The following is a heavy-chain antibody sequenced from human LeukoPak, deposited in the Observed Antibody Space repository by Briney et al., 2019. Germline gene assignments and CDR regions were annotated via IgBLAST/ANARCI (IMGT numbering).Heavy chain of an antibody. V-gene: IGHV1-18*01. CDR3: VRDEDYGIYVNFDF. J-gene: IGHJ4*02. CDR1: GYTFTSYG. D-gene: IGHD4-17*01. CDR2: ISTYNGNT. Sequence: ASVKVSCKASGYTFTSYGISWVRLAPGQGLEWMGWISTYNGNTKYAQNLQGRVTMTTDTSTSTAYMELRSLRSDDTAVYYCVRDEDYGIYVNFDFWGQGTLVTVSS.